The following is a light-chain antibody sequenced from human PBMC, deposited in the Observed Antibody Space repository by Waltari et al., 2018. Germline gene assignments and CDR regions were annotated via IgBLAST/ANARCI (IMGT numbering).Light chain of an antibody. CDR1: QTISNY. V-gene: IGKV3-11*01. CDR2: DAS. CDR3: QQSYSTTYT. Sequence: EIVLTQSPGTLSLSPGERATLSCRASQTISNYLAWYQQKPGQAPRLLIYDASSRAIGIPDRFSGSGSATDFTLTISSLQPEDFATYYCQQSYSTTYTFGQGTKLEI. J-gene: IGKJ2*01.